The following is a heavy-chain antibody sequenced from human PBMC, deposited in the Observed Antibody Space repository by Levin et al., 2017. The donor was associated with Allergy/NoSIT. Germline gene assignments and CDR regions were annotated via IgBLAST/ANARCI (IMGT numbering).Heavy chain of an antibody. CDR1: GFTFSSYG. V-gene: IGHV3-30*18. Sequence: GGSLRLSCAASGFTFSSYGMHWVRQAPGKGLEWVAVISYDGSNKYYADSVKGRFTISRDNSKNTLYLQMNSLRAEDTAVYYWAKGEVVVAAIPPSTGGDYRNEGDYYYYGMDVWGQGTTVTVSS. CDR3: AKGEVVVAAIPPSTGGDYRNEGDYYYYGMDV. CDR2: ISYDGSNK. J-gene: IGHJ6*02. D-gene: IGHD2-15*01.